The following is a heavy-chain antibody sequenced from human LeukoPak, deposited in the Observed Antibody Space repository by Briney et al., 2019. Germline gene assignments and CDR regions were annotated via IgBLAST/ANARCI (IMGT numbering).Heavy chain of an antibody. Sequence: SETLSLTCTVSGGSISSHYWTWIRQPPGKGLEWIGYIYYSGSTNYNASPKSRVTISVDTSKNQFSLKLSSVTAADTAVYYCARRGEYSSSFMTFDYWGQGILVTVSS. CDR2: IYYSGST. J-gene: IGHJ4*02. CDR3: ARRGEYSSSFMTFDY. V-gene: IGHV4-59*11. D-gene: IGHD6-6*01. CDR1: GGSISSHY.